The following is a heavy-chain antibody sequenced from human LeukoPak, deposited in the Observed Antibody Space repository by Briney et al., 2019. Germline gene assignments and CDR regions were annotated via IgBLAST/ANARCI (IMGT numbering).Heavy chain of an antibody. J-gene: IGHJ6*03. CDR2: VSWDGGST. D-gene: IGHD6-19*01. CDR1: GFDFDDFA. Sequence: GGSLRLSCAASGFDFDDFAMHWVRQAPGKGLEWISLVSWDGGSTYYSDSVKGRFTISRDNSKNSLYLQMNSLRTEDTALYYCAKAGVAVDWYYYYYMDVWGKGTTVTVSS. V-gene: IGHV3-43D*03. CDR3: AKAGVAVDWYYYYYMDV.